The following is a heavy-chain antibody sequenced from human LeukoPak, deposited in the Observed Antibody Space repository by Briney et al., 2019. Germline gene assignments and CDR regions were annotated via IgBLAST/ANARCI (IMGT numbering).Heavy chain of an antibody. CDR1: GYTFSNYW. J-gene: IGHJ4*02. D-gene: IGHD1-26*01. CDR2: IYPGDSDT. V-gene: IGHV5-51*01. Sequence: GESLKISCKGSGYTFSNYWIGWVRQMPGKGLEWMGIIYPGDSDTRYSPSFQGQVTISADKSISTAYLQWSSLEASDTAMYYCARNQMVGATRSPFDYWGQGTLVIVSS. CDR3: ARNQMVGATRSPFDY.